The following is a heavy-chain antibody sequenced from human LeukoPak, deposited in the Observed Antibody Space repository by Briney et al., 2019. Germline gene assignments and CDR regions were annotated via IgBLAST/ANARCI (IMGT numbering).Heavy chain of an antibody. Sequence: SETLSLTCAVYGGSFSGYYWSWIRQPPGKGLEWIGEINHSGSTNYNPSLKSRVTVLVDKSKNQFSLKLTSVTAADTAVYYCVRHSSISYRFFDSWGQGTLVTVSS. CDR1: GGSFSGYY. D-gene: IGHD6-13*01. V-gene: IGHV4-34*01. CDR3: VRHSSISYRFFDS. CDR2: INHSGST. J-gene: IGHJ4*02.